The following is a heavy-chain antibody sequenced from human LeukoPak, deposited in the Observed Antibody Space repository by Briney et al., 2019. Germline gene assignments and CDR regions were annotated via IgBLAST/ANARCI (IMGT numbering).Heavy chain of an antibody. CDR3: ARVQHGDYAWWFDP. Sequence: SETLSLTCAVYGGSFSGYYWSWIRQPPGKGLEWIGEINHSGSTNYNPSLKSRVTISVDTSKNQFSLKLSSVTAADTAVYYCARVQHGDYAWWFDPWGQGTLVTVSS. V-gene: IGHV4-34*01. CDR1: GGSFSGYY. D-gene: IGHD4-17*01. CDR2: INHSGST. J-gene: IGHJ5*02.